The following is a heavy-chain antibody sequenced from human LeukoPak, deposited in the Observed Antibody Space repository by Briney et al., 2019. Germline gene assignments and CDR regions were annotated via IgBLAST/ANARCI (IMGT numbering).Heavy chain of an antibody. CDR2: IIPIFGTA. V-gene: IGHV1-69*06. J-gene: IGHJ4*02. CDR1: GGTFSSYA. D-gene: IGHD6-13*01. CDR3: ARGPYSSSWYDY. Sequence: SVKVSCKASGGTFSSYAISWVRQAPGQGLEWMGGIIPIFGTANYAQKFQGRVTITADKSTSTAYMELSRLRSDDTAVYYCARGPYSSSWYDYWGQGTLVTVSS.